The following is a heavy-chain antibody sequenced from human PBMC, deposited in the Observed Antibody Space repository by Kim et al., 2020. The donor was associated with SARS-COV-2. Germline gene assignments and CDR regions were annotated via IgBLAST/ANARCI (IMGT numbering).Heavy chain of an antibody. CDR2: IWYDGSNK. CDR1: GFTFSSYG. J-gene: IGHJ6*04. D-gene: IGHD3-9*01. V-gene: IGHV3-33*01. CDR3: ARDAKYYDILTGYYPPYYYYGMHV. Sequence: GGSLRLSCAASGFTFSSYGMHWVRQAPGKGLEWVAVIWYDGSNKYYADSVKGRFTISRDNSKNTLYLQMNSLRAEDTAVYYCARDAKYYDILTGYYPPYYYYGMHVWGEGPTLTVSS.